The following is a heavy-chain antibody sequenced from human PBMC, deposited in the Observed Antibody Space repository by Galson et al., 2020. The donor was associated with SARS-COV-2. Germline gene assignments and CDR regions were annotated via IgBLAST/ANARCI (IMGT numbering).Heavy chain of an antibody. V-gene: IGHV1-18*01. J-gene: IGHJ5*01. CDR2: ISGYNGNT. CDR1: GYTFTNYG. D-gene: IGHD1-26*01. CDR3: ARFSWSGKAETHSFGS. Sequence: ASVQVSCKASGYTFTNYGITCVRQAPGQGLEWMGWISGYNGNTKYAQKVQGRVTMTTDTSTTTAYMELRSLRSDDTAVYYCARFSWSGKAETHSFGSCGQSTLVTVYS.